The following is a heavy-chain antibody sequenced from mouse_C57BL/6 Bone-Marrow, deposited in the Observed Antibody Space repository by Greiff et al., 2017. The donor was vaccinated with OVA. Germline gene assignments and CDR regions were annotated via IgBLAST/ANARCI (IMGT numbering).Heavy chain of an antibody. CDR2: ILPGSGST. V-gene: IGHV1-9*01. CDR3: ASYGSSYVNWYFDV. Sequence: QVQLQQSGAELMKPGASVKLSCKATGYTFTGYWIEWVKQRPGHGLEWIGEILPGSGSTNYNEKFKGKATFTADTSSNTAYMQLSSLTTEDSAIYDCASYGSSYVNWYFDVWGTGTTVTVSS. CDR1: GYTFTGYW. J-gene: IGHJ1*03. D-gene: IGHD1-1*01.